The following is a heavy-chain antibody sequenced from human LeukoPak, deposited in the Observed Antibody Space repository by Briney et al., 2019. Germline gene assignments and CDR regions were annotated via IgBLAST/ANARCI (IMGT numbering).Heavy chain of an antibody. J-gene: IGHJ5*02. CDR2: ISYDGSNK. Sequence: QPGGSLRLSCAASGFTFSNYAMHWVRQAPGKGLEWVAVISYDGSNKYYADSVKGRFTISRDNSKNTLYLQMNNLRAEDTAVYYCARDSAGYYYDNSGYWFDPWGQGTLVTVSS. CDR1: GFTFSNYA. CDR3: ARDSAGYYYDNSGYWFDP. D-gene: IGHD3-22*01. V-gene: IGHV3-30-3*01.